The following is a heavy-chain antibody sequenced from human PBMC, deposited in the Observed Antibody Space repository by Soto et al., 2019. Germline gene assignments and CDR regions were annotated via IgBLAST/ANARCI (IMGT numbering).Heavy chain of an antibody. D-gene: IGHD3-3*01. CDR3: ARSREGRDYDFWSGYLIDAFDI. J-gene: IGHJ3*02. CDR2: INAANGDT. Sequence: ASVKVSCKASGYTFTSYGIHWVRQAPGQRLEWMGWINAANGDTKCSPKFQGRVTITADESTSTADMEPSSLRSEDTAVYYCARSREGRDYDFWSGYLIDAFDIWGQGTMVTVSS. V-gene: IGHV1-3*01. CDR1: GYTFTSYG.